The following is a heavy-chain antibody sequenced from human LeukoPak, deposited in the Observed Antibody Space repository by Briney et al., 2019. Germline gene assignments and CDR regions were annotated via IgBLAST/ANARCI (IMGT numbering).Heavy chain of an antibody. CDR3: ATLGGHSLAAQNGY. D-gene: IGHD3-16*01. CDR2: MNPDNGGT. J-gene: IGHJ4*02. Sequence: ASLKVSCKASGYTFTVYFMRWVRQAPGQGLEWMVLMNPDNGGTHYAQKFQGRFTMTRDSSINTAYMELSRLTSDDTAVYYCATLGGHSLAAQNGYWGQGTLVTVSS. CDR1: GYTFTVYF. V-gene: IGHV1-2*02.